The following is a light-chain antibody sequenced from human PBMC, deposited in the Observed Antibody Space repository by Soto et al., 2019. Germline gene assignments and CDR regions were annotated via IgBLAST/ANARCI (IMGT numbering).Light chain of an antibody. CDR2: GAS. Sequence: EIVLKQSPGTLSLSPGERATLSCRASQSVTSSYLAWWQQKPGQAPRLLIYGASSRATGIPDRFSASGSGTEFTLTISSLQSEDSAVYFCQQYYYWPPYTFGQGTKVDI. V-gene: IGKV3-20*01. CDR1: QSVTSSY. CDR3: QQYYYWPPYT. J-gene: IGKJ2*01.